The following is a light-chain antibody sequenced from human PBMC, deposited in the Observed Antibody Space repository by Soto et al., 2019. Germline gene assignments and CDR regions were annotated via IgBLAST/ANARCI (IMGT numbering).Light chain of an antibody. Sequence: DTVLTQSPGTLSLTSGERATLSCRASQSISGTYLAWYQQKPGQSPRLLIYSASTRAPGIPDRFSGSGSGTDLTLIISRLEPEDFAVYYCQHYGSSPSTFGRGTKVEIK. CDR3: QHYGSSPST. CDR1: QSISGTY. J-gene: IGKJ1*01. CDR2: SAS. V-gene: IGKV3-20*01.